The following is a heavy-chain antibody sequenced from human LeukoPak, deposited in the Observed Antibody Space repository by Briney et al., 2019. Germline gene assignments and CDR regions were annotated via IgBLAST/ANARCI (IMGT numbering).Heavy chain of an antibody. CDR2: IFYNGST. Sequence: SETLSLTCTVSGGSVSSYYWSWIRQPPGKGLEWIGYIFYNGSTHYNPSLKSRVTISLDTSKNQFSLKLASVTAADTAVYYCAREGGSYGGDFDYWGQGTLVTVSS. J-gene: IGHJ4*02. D-gene: IGHD1-26*01. V-gene: IGHV4-59*02. CDR3: AREGGSYGGDFDY. CDR1: GGSVSSYY.